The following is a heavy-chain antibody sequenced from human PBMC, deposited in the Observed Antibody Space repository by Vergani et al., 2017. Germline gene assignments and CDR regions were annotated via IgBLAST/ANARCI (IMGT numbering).Heavy chain of an antibody. CDR2: ISSSGSTK. CDR1: GFIFSDYY. J-gene: IGHJ6*03. CDR3: ARGYRSSWPYYYYMDV. D-gene: IGHD6-13*01. Sequence: QVQLVESGGGLVKPGGSLRLSCAASGFIFSDYYMSWIRQAPGKGLEWVSYISSSGSTKYYADPVKGRFTMARDNTKMSLYLHMNSLRAEDTAVYYCARGYRSSWPYYYYMDVWGKGTTVTVSS. V-gene: IGHV3-11*01.